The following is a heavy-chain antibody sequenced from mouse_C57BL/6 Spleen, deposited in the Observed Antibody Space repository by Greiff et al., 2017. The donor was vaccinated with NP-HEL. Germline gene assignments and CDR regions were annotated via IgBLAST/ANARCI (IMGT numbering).Heavy chain of an antibody. CDR3: ARGEGYGSPWFAY. J-gene: IGHJ3*01. D-gene: IGHD1-1*01. CDR1: GYTFTSYW. Sequence: QVQLKQPGAELVRPGSSVKLSCKASGYTFTSYWMDWVKQRPGQGLEWIGNIYPSDSETHYNQKFKDKATLTVDKSSSTAYMQLSSLTSEDSAVYYCARGEGYGSPWFAYWGQGTLVTVSA. CDR2: IYPSDSET. V-gene: IGHV1-61*01.